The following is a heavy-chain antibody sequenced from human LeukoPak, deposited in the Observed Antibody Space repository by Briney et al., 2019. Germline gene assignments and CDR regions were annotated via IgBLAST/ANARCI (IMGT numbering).Heavy chain of an antibody. CDR3: AKDMWRGTYYYDSSGYHQGAFDI. D-gene: IGHD3-22*01. CDR2: ISWNSGSI. V-gene: IGHV3-9*01. J-gene: IGHJ3*02. Sequence: GGSLRLSCAASGFTFDDYAMHWVRQAPGKGLEWVSGISWNSGSIGYADSVKGRFTISRDNAKNSLYLQMNSLRAEDTALYYCAKDMWRGTYYYDSSGYHQGAFDIWGQGTMVTVSS. CDR1: GFTFDDYA.